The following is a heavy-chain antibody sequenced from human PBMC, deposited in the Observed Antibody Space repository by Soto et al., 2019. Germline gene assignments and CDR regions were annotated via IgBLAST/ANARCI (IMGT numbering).Heavy chain of an antibody. CDR3: AKVASIAARHVGAFDI. Sequence: QVQLVESGGGVVQPGRSLRLSCAASGFTFSSYGMHWVRQAPGKGLEWVAVISYDGSNKYYADSVKGRFTISRDNSQNTLYLQMNSLRAEDTAVYYCAKVASIAARHVGAFDIWGQGTMVTVSS. CDR1: GFTFSSYG. D-gene: IGHD6-6*01. V-gene: IGHV3-30*18. CDR2: ISYDGSNK. J-gene: IGHJ3*02.